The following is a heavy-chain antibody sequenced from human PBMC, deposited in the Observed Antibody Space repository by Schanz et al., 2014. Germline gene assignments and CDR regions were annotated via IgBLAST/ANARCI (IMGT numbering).Heavy chain of an antibody. CDR2: IISILGIP. V-gene: IGHV1-69*02. CDR3: ARAGLYCSSSSCDLNP. CDR1: GGTFSSYT. J-gene: IGHJ5*02. Sequence: QVQLVQSEAEVKKPGSSVKVSCKASGGTFSSYTISWVRQAPGQGLEWMGRIISILGIPNYAQKFQGRVTFTADKSTSTAYMELSSLKSDDTAVYYCARAGLYCSSSSCDLNPWGQGTLVTVSS. D-gene: IGHD2-2*01.